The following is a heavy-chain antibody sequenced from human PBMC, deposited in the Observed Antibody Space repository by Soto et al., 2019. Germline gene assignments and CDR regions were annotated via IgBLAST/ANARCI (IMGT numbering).Heavy chain of an antibody. J-gene: IGHJ5*02. V-gene: IGHV3-74*01. Sequence: GGSLRLSCEASGFIPTNFWMHWVRQVPGKGLVWVSRIDTSGSSTSYADSVKGRFTISRDNAKNTVSLQMNSLRAEDTGVYYCAKDSWYLDLWSQGSLVTVSS. CDR3: AKDSWYLDL. CDR2: IDTSGSST. D-gene: IGHD6-13*01. CDR1: GFIPTNFW.